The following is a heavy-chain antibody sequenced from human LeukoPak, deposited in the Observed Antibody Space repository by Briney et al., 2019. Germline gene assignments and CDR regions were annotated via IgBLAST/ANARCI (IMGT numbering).Heavy chain of an antibody. J-gene: IGHJ6*03. V-gene: IGHV4-59*01. CDR1: GGSISNYY. CDR2: IYYTGST. D-gene: IGHD1-1*01. Sequence: SETLSLTCTVSGGSISNYYWNWIRQPPGKGLEWIGYIYYTGSTNYNPSLKSRVTMSVDTSKNQFSLKLSSVTAADTAVYYCARAVQLERPPPLIGYYYIDVWGKGTTVTVSS. CDR3: ARAVQLERPPPLIGYYYIDV.